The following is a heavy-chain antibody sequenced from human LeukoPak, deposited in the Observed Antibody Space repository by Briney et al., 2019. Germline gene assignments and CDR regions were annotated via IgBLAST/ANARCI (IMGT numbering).Heavy chain of an antibody. Sequence: NPSETLSLTCTVSGGSISPYYWSWLRQPPGKGLEWIGYIYYSGSTNYNPSLKSRVTISVDTSKNQFSLKLSSVTAADTAVYYCASGQDYYDIWGQGTLVTVSS. V-gene: IGHV4-59*01. CDR2: IYYSGST. D-gene: IGHD3-22*01. J-gene: IGHJ4*02. CDR3: ASGQDYYDI. CDR1: GGSISPYY.